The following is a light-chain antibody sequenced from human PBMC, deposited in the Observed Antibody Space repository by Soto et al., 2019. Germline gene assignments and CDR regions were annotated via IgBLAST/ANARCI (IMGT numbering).Light chain of an antibody. V-gene: IGKV3-15*01. CDR1: QSVSNN. CDR3: QQYNNWPFT. Sequence: EIVLTQSPVTLSVSPGERATLSCRASQSVSNNLAWYQQKPGQAPRLLIHGASTRATGIPASFIGNGSGTEFTLTASSLQPEDFAVYYCQQYNNWPFTFGPGTKVDIK. J-gene: IGKJ3*01. CDR2: GAS.